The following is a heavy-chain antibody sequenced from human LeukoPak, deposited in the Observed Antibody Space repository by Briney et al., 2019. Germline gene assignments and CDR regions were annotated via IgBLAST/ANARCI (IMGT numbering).Heavy chain of an antibody. J-gene: IGHJ4*02. CDR1: GGSISSSTYY. CDR2: ISYGGST. D-gene: IGHD5-24*01. V-gene: IGHV4-39*01. Sequence: SETLSLTCTVSGGSISSSTYYWDWIRQPPGKGLEWIGSISYGGSTYYKPSLKSRVTISVDTSTNQFSLKVSSVTAADTAVYYCARHVEMTTIYFDYWGQGTLVTVSS. CDR3: ARHVEMTTIYFDY.